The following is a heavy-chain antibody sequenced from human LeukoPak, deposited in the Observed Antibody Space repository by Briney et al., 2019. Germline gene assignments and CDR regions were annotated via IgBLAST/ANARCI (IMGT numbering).Heavy chain of an antibody. Sequence: PGGSLRLSCAASGFTFSSYAMSWVRQAPGKGLEWVSAISGSGGSTYYADSVKGRFTISRDNSKNTLYLQMNSLRAVDTAVYYCAKDMSLFSSGYYEDYWGQGTLVTVSS. CDR1: GFTFSSYA. J-gene: IGHJ4*02. CDR2: ISGSGGST. D-gene: IGHD3-22*01. V-gene: IGHV3-23*01. CDR3: AKDMSLFSSGYYEDY.